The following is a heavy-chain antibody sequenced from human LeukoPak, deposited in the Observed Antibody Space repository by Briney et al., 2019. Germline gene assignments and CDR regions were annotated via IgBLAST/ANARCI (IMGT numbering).Heavy chain of an antibody. CDR3: ARGLRFLTNWFDP. CDR1: GGSFSGYY. D-gene: IGHD3-3*01. Sequence: SETLSLTCAVYGGSFSGYYWSWIRQPPGKGLEWIGEINHSGSTNYNPSLKSRVTISVDTSKNQFSLKLSSVTAADTAVYYCARGLRFLTNWFDPWGQGTLVTVS. V-gene: IGHV4-34*01. J-gene: IGHJ5*02. CDR2: INHSGST.